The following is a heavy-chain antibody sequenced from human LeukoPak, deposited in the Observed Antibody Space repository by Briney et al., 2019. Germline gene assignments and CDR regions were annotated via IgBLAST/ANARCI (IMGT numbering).Heavy chain of an antibody. Sequence: ASVKVSCKASGYTFTGYYMHWVRQAPGQGLEWMGWINPNSGGTYYAQKFQGRVTMTSDTSISTAYMELSRLRSDNTAVYHCARDLYGGTSATFDYWGQGTLVTVSS. V-gene: IGHV1-2*02. CDR1: GYTFTGYY. J-gene: IGHJ4*02. CDR3: ARDLYGGTSATFDY. CDR2: INPNSGGT. D-gene: IGHD4-23*01.